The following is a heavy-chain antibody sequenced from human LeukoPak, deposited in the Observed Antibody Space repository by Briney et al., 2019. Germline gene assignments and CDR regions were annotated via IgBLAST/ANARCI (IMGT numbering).Heavy chain of an antibody. V-gene: IGHV1-2*02. CDR2: INPNSGGT. Sequence: ASVKVSCKASGYTFTGYYMHWVRQAPGQGLEWMGWINPNSGGTNYAQKFQGRVTMTRDTSISTAYMELSRLRSDDTAVYYCARGRDIVGATTGAGYFDYWGQGTLVTVSS. J-gene: IGHJ4*02. CDR3: ARGRDIVGATTGAGYFDY. D-gene: IGHD1-26*01. CDR1: GYTFTGYY.